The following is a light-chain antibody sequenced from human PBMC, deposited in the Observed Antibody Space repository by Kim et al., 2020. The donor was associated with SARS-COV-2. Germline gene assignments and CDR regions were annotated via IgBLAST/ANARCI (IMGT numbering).Light chain of an antibody. CDR1: QSISSG. CDR2: KAS. CDR3: QQYNSYPDS. V-gene: IGKV1-5*03. Sequence: ASVGDRVTITFRARQSISSGLAWYQQKPGKAPKLLIYKASSLESGVPSRFSGSRSGTEFTLTISSLQPDDFATYYCQQYNSYPDSFGQGTKLEI. J-gene: IGKJ2*03.